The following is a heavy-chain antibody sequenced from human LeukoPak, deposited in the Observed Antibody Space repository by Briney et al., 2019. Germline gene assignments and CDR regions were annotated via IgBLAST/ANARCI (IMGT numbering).Heavy chain of an antibody. J-gene: IGHJ4*02. CDR2: ISSSGSTI. Sequence: PGGSLRLSCAASGFTFSSYEMNWVRQAPGKGLEWVSYISSSGSTIYYADSVKGRFTISGDNAKNSLYLQMNSLRAEDTAVYYCARGFYGPGNFDYWGQGTLVTVSS. CDR3: ARGFYGPGNFDY. V-gene: IGHV3-48*03. CDR1: GFTFSSYE. D-gene: IGHD3-10*01.